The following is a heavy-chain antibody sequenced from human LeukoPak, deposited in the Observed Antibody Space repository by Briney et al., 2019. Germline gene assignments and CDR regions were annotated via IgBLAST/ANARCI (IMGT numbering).Heavy chain of an antibody. Sequence: GGSLRLSCAASGFTFSSYGMHWVRQAPGKGLEWVAVIWYDGSNKYYADSVKGRFTISRDNSKNTLYLQMNSLRAEDTAVYYCARDVDTAMAAYFDYWGQGTLVTVSS. J-gene: IGHJ4*02. V-gene: IGHV3-33*01. CDR3: ARDVDTAMAAYFDY. CDR1: GFTFSSYG. CDR2: IWYDGSNK. D-gene: IGHD5-18*01.